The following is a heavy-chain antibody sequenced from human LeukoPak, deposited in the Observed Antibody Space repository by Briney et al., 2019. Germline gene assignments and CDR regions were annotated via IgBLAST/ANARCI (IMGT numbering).Heavy chain of an antibody. V-gene: IGHV4-61*01. D-gene: IGHD3-3*01. CDR1: GGSVSSGSYY. J-gene: IGHJ6*02. Sequence: SETLSLTCTVSGGSVSSGSYYWSWIRQPPGKGLEWIGYIYYSGSTNYNPSLKSRVTISVDTSKNQFSLKLSSVTAADTAVYYCARDQGYDTKRYYYYGMDVWGQGTTVTVS. CDR3: ARDQGYDTKRYYYYGMDV. CDR2: IYYSGST.